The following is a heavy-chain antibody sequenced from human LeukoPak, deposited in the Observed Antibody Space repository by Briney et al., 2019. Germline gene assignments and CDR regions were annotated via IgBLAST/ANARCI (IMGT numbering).Heavy chain of an antibody. J-gene: IGHJ4*02. CDR1: GFTFSSYG. Sequence: GGSLRLSCAASGFTFSSYGMSWVRQAPGKGLEWVSAISGSGDSTYYADSVKSRFTISRDNSKNTLYLQMNSLRAEDTAVYYCAKGYYDSSGYYYEDRLVPVHYWGQGTLVTVSS. CDR3: AKGYYDSSGYYYEDRLVPVHY. V-gene: IGHV3-23*01. D-gene: IGHD3-22*01. CDR2: ISGSGDST.